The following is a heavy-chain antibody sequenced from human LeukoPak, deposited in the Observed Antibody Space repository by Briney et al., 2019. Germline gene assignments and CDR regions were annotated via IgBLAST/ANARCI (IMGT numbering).Heavy chain of an antibody. CDR3: ASLTVRGVISY. V-gene: IGHV1-18*01. CDR2: ISGYNGNT. J-gene: IGHJ4*02. D-gene: IGHD3-10*01. CDR1: GYTFTNYG. Sequence: ASVKVSCKASGYTFTNYGIVWVRQAPGQGPEWMGWISGYNGNTNYAQKFQGRVTTTTDTSTSTAYMDLRSLTSDDTAVYFCASLTVRGVISYWGQGTLVTVSS.